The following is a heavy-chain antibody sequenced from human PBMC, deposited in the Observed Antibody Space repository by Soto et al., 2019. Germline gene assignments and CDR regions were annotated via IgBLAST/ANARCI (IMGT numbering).Heavy chain of an antibody. CDR3: ARLGGYYQALDS. CDR2: IYYTGTT. CDR1: GGSISSYY. D-gene: IGHD3-22*01. J-gene: IGHJ4*02. Sequence: SETLSLTCTVSGGSISSYYWSWIRQPPGKGLEWIGYIYYTGTTNYYPSLKSRVTMSVDTSKNQFSLKLSSVTAADTAVYYCARLGGYYQALDSWGPGTLVTVSS. V-gene: IGHV4-59*08.